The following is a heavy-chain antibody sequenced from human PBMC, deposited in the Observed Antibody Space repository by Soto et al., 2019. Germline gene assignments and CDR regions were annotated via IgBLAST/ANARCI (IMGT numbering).Heavy chain of an antibody. J-gene: IGHJ3*02. CDR3: ARGYSSSSGDALDI. CDR2: INSDGSST. Sequence: EVQLVESGGGLVQPGGSLRLSCAASGFTFSSYWMHWVRQAPGKGLVWVSRINSDGSSTSYADSVKGRFTISRDNAKNTLYLQMNTLRAEDTAVYYCARGYSSSSGDALDIWGQGTMVTVSS. D-gene: IGHD6-6*01. V-gene: IGHV3-74*01. CDR1: GFTFSSYW.